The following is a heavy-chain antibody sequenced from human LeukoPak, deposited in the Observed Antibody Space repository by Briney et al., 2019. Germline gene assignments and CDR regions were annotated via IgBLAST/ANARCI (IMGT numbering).Heavy chain of an antibody. J-gene: IGHJ4*02. D-gene: IGHD3-3*01. CDR2: IRYDGSNK. CDR3: AKFDYRYDFWSGPLDY. CDR1: GFTFSSYG. V-gene: IGHV3-30*02. Sequence: GGSLRLSCAASGFTFSSYGMHWVRQAPGKGLEWVAFIRYDGSNKYYTDSVKGRFAISRDNSKNTLYLHMNSLRAEDTAVYYCAKFDYRYDFWSGPLDYWGQGTLVTVSS.